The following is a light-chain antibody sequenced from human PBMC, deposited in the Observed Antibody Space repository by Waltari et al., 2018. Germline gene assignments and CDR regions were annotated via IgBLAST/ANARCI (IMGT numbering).Light chain of an antibody. V-gene: IGLV2-8*01. Sequence: QSALSQPPSASGSPGQSVTISCTGTSIDVGAYNYVSWYQQYPDKAPKLMIYEVTKRPSGVPDRFSGSKSGNTASLTVSGLQAEDEADYYCISYAGNNKYVLGAGTKVTVL. CDR2: EVT. CDR3: ISYAGNNKYV. J-gene: IGLJ1*01. CDR1: SIDVGAYNY.